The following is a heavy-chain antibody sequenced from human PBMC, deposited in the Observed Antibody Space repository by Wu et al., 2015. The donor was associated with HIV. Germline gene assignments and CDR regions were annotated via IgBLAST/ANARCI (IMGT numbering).Heavy chain of an antibody. J-gene: IGHJ4*02. Sequence: LEQSGTEVKKFGASLTMSCRASGYTFTDYYIHWVRQAPGQGLEWMGRIIPSFGRANYAQEFQGRVTITADGSTRAVFMELSSLRSEDSALYFCAKERQRDYPFVTGLPENYFDNWGQGTRVTVS. CDR3: AKERQRDYPFVTGLPENYFDN. D-gene: IGHD2-21*02. V-gene: IGHV1-46*01. CDR1: GYTFTDYY. CDR2: IIPSFGRA.